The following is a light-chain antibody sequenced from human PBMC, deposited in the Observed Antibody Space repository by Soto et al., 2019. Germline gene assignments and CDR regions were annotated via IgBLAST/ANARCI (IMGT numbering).Light chain of an antibody. J-gene: IGLJ1*01. V-gene: IGLV1-44*01. Sequence: QPVLTQPPSASGTPGQRVTISCSGSSSNIGSNTVSWYQQLPGTAPKLLIYSNNQRPSGVPDRFSGSKSGTSASLAISGLQSEDEADYYCAAWDDSLNGYVFGTGTQLTVL. CDR2: SNN. CDR1: SSNIGSNT. CDR3: AAWDDSLNGYV.